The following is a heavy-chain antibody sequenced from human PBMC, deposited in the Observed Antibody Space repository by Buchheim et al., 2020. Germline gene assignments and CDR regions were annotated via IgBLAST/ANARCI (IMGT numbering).Heavy chain of an antibody. J-gene: IGHJ4*02. V-gene: IGHV4-59*01. CDR2: IYYSGST. CDR1: GGSTSSYY. CDR3: ARGADYFDY. Sequence: QVQLQESGPGLVKPSETLSLTCTVSGGSTSSYYWSWIRQPPGKGLEWIGYIYYSGSTNYNPSLKSRVTISVETSKNQFSLKLSSVTAADTAVYYCARGADYFDYWGQGTL.